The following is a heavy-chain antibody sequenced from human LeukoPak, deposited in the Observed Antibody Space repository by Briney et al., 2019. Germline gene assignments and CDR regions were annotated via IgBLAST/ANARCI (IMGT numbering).Heavy chain of an antibody. J-gene: IGHJ4*02. V-gene: IGHV1-46*01. CDR2: MNPSAGST. CDR1: GYTFTSYY. D-gene: IGHD2-15*01. CDR3: ARVAAILNSFDY. Sequence: ASVKVSCKASGYTFTSYYIHWVRQAPGQGLEWMGIMNPSAGSTSYAQKFQGRVTMTRDTSTSTVYMELSSLRFEDTAVYCCARVAAILNSFDYWGQGTLVTVSS.